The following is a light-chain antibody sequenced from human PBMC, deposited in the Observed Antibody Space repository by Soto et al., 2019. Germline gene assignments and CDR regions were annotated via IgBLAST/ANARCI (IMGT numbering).Light chain of an antibody. J-gene: IGKJ1*01. V-gene: IGKV3-20*01. CDR3: QQYGSSPQT. CDR1: QSVSSSY. Sequence: TQSRCAVSFSPLHRSTLSCRASQSVSSSYLAWYQQKPGQAPRLLIYGASSRATGIPDRFSGSGSGTDFTLTISRLEPEDFAVYYCQQYGSSPQTFGQGTKV. CDR2: GAS.